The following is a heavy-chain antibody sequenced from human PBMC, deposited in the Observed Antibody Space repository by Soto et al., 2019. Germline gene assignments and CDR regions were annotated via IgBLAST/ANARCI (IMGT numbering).Heavy chain of an antibody. J-gene: IGHJ4*02. V-gene: IGHV3-30*04. Sequence: GSLRLSCAASGFTFSSYAMHWVRQAPGKGLEWVAVISYDGSNKYYADSVKGRFTISRDNSKNTLYLQMNSLRAEDTAVYYCARMGAKRGGYDGGFDYWGQGTLVTVSS. CDR3: ARMGAKRGGYDGGFDY. CDR1: GFTFSSYA. CDR2: ISYDGSNK. D-gene: IGHD5-12*01.